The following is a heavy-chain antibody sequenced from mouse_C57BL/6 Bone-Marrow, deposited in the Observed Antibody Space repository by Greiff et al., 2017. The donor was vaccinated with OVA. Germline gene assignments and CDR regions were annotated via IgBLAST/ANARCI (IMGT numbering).Heavy chain of an antibody. J-gene: IGHJ3*01. V-gene: IGHV14-4*01. D-gene: IGHD1-1*01. CDR3: TTSYGSSPFAY. Sequence: EVKLMESGAELVRPGASVKLSCTASGFNIKDDYMHWVKQRPEQGLEWIGWIDPENGDTEYASKFQGKATITADTSSNTAYLQLSSLTSEDTAVYYCTTSYGSSPFAYWGQGTLVTVSA. CDR1: GFNIKDDY. CDR2: IDPENGDT.